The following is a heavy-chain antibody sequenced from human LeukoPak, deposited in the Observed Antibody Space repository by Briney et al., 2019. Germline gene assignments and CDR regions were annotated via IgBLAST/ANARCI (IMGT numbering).Heavy chain of an antibody. V-gene: IGHV7-4-1*02. CDR3: ARAFGYSGYDYQGEFDY. J-gene: IGHJ4*02. Sequence: ASVKVSCKASGYTFTSYAMNWVRQAPGQGLEWMGWINTNTGNPTYAQGFTGRFVFSLDTSVSTAYLQISSLQAEDSAVYYCARAFGYSGYDYQGEFDYWGQGTLVTVSS. D-gene: IGHD5-12*01. CDR1: GYTFTSYA. CDR2: INTNTGNP.